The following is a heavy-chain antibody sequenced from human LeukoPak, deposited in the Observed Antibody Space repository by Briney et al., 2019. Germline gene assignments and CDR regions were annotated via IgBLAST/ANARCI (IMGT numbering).Heavy chain of an antibody. D-gene: IGHD3-10*01. CDR3: ARSAWFGELGYFDY. CDR1: GGSISSYY. Sequence: SETLSLTCTVSGGSISSYYWSWIRQPPGKGLEWIGYIYYSGSTNYNPSLKSRVTISVDTSKNQFSLKLSSVTAADTAVYYCARSAWFGELGYFDYWGQGTLVTVSS. V-gene: IGHV4-59*08. CDR2: IYYSGST. J-gene: IGHJ4*02.